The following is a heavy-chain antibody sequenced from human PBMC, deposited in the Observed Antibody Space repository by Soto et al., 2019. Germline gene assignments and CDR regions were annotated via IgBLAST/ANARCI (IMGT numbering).Heavy chain of an antibody. V-gene: IGHV4-34*01. CDR2: INHSGST. J-gene: IGHJ6*02. Sequence: SETLSLTCAVYGGSFSGYYWSWIRQPPGKGLEWIGEINHSGSTNYNPSLKSRVTISVDTSKNQFSLKLSSVTAADTAVYYCAIVDQGPSQDIVVVPAANGMDFWGQGTTVTVSS. CDR3: AIVDQGPSQDIVVVPAANGMDF. CDR1: GGSFSGYY. D-gene: IGHD2-2*01.